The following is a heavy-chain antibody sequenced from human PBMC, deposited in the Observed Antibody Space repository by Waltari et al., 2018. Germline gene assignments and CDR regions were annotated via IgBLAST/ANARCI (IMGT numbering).Heavy chain of an antibody. J-gene: IGHJ3*02. Sequence: EVQLVQSGAEVKKPGATVKISCKVSGYTFTDYYMHWVQQAPGKGLEWMGLVDPEDGETIYAEKFQGRVTITADTSTDTAYMELSSLRSEDTAVYYCANGANYDSSGYYSGHFDILGQGTMVTVSS. D-gene: IGHD3-22*01. CDR1: GYTFTDYY. V-gene: IGHV1-69-2*01. CDR2: VDPEDGET. CDR3: ANGANYDSSGYYSGHFDI.